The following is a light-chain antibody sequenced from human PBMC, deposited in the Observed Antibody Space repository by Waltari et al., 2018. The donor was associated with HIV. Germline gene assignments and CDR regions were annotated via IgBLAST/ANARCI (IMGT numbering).Light chain of an antibody. V-gene: IGLV2-23*02. CDR2: EVS. CDR1: SSDVGSFNL. J-gene: IGLJ3*02. Sequence: QSALTQPASVSGSPGQSITISCTGTSSDVGSFNLVSWYQQYPGKATKFLIYEVSKRPSGVSNRFSGSKSGNTASLTISGLQAEDEADYYCCSYAGSSLGVFGGGTKLTVL. CDR3: CSYAGSSLGV.